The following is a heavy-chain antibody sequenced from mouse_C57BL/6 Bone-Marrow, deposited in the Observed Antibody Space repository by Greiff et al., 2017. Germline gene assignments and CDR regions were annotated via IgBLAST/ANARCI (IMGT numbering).Heavy chain of an antibody. D-gene: IGHD1-1*01. CDR2: IYPRSGKT. J-gene: IGHJ2*01. CDR3: ARGITTVVRDY. V-gene: IGHV1-81*01. CDR1: GYTFTSYG. Sequence: VQLQQSGAELARPGASVKLSCKASGYTFTSYGISWVKQRTGQGLEWIGEIYPRSGKTYYNEKFKGKATLTADKSSSTAYMELRSLTSEDSAVYFCARGITTVVRDYWGQGTTLTVSS.